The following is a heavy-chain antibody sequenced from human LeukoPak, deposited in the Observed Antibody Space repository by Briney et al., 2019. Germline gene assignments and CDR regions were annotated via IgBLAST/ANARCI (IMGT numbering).Heavy chain of an antibody. V-gene: IGHV4-61*05. J-gene: IGHJ4*02. D-gene: IGHD1-20*01. CDR2: IFYTGFT. CDR1: GGSISSSSYY. Sequence: PSETLSLTCTVSGGSISSSSYYWGWIRQPPGEGLEWVGYIFYTGFTKYNPSLQGRVTMSVDTSKNQFSLKLNSVTAADTAVYYCARLGTAITGINARFLDDYWGQGTLITVYS. CDR3: ARLGTAITGINARFLDDY.